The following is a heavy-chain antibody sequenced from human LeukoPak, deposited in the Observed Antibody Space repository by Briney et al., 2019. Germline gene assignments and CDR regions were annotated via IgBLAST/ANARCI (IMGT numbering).Heavy chain of an antibody. D-gene: IGHD5-12*01. CDR3: ARGTEKTRISGYYSFDH. CDR1: GGSISGYF. J-gene: IGHJ4*02. Sequence: SETLSLTCTVSGGSISGYFWTWIRQPAGKELEWIGRIYSSGTAYYNPSLQSRVTISLDTFNNQFSLKVTSVTAADTAVYYCARGTEKTRISGYYSFDHWGRGLLVTVSS. V-gene: IGHV4-4*07. CDR2: IYSSGTA.